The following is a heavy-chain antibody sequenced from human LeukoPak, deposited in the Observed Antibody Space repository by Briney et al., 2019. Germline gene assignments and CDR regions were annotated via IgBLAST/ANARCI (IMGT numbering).Heavy chain of an antibody. D-gene: IGHD3-16*01. Sequence: GGALRLSCAASGFTFSSYGMHWVREAPGKGREWGAVIWYDGSNKYYADSVKGRFTISRDNSKNTLYLQMNSLRAEDTAVYYCAKELGRRPGPTDVWGKGTTVTVSS. CDR3: AKELGRRPGPTDV. CDR1: GFTFSSYG. J-gene: IGHJ6*04. V-gene: IGHV3-33*06. CDR2: IWYDGSNK.